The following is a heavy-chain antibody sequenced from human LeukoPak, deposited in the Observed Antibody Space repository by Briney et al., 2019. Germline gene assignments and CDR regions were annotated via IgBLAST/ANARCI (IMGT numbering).Heavy chain of an antibody. Sequence: GGSLRLSCAASGFTFSIYPMTWVRQAPGKGLEWVSVIYSGGSTSYADSVKGRFTISRDQSKNTVYLQMNSLRAEDTAVYYCARDLSSAYVWPPYNWFDPWGQGTLVTVSS. D-gene: IGHD3-22*01. V-gene: IGHV3-53*01. CDR3: ARDLSSAYVWPPYNWFDP. J-gene: IGHJ5*02. CDR1: GFTFSIYP. CDR2: IYSGGST.